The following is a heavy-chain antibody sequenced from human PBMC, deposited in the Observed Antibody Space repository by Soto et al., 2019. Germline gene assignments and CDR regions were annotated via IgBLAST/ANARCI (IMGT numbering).Heavy chain of an antibody. J-gene: IGHJ6*02. CDR1: GDSISSYY. V-gene: IGHV4-59*08. D-gene: IGHD3-9*01. Sequence: PSDTLSLTFTVFGDSISSYYWSWIRQPPGKGLELIGYIYYSGSTNYNPSLKSRVTISVDTSKNQFSPKLSSVTAADTAVYYCARQGGGRYFDWSTRTSYYYYGMDVWGQGTTVT. CDR3: ARQGGGRYFDWSTRTSYYYYGMDV. CDR2: IYYSGST.